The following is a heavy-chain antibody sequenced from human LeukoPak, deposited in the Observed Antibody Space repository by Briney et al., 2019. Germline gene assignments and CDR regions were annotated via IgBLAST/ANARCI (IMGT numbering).Heavy chain of an antibody. CDR1: GGTFSSYT. V-gene: IGHV1-69*04. J-gene: IGHJ4*02. D-gene: IGHD6-19*01. CDR3: ARDVAVAGSFDY. CDR2: IIPILGIA. Sequence: SVKVSCKASGGTFSSYTISWVRQAPGQGLEWMGRIIPILGIANYAQKFQGRVTITADKSTSTAYMELSSLGSEDTAVYYCARDVAVAGSFDYRGQGTLVTVSS.